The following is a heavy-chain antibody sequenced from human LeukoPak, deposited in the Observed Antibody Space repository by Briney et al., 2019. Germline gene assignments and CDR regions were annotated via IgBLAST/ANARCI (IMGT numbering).Heavy chain of an antibody. CDR2: INPNSGGT. CDR3: ARGGVGLGYCSGGSCAQSDY. Sequence: GASVKVSCKASGDTFTGYYMHWVRQAPGQGLEWMGWINPNSGGTNYAQKFQGRVTMTRDTSISTAYMELSRLRSDDTAVYYCARGGVGLGYCSGGSCAQSDYWGQGTLVTVSS. J-gene: IGHJ4*02. V-gene: IGHV1-2*02. D-gene: IGHD2-15*01. CDR1: GDTFTGYY.